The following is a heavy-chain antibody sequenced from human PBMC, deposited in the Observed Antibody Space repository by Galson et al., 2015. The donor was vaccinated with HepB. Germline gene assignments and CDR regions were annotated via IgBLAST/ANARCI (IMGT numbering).Heavy chain of an antibody. J-gene: IGHJ4*02. Sequence: SLRLSCAASGFTFSSYVMHWVRQVPGKGLKWVAITSYDGYNKFYADSVKGRFTISRDNSKNTLFLQMNSLRVEDTAVYYCARDRVIRPVVASRSNGVVDYWGQGTLVTVSS. CDR1: GFTFSSYV. CDR3: ARDRVIRPVVASRSNGVVDY. V-gene: IGHV3-30*04. CDR2: TSYDGYNK. D-gene: IGHD2-8*01.